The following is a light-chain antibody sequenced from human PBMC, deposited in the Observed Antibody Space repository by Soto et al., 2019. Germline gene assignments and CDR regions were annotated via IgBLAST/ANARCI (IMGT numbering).Light chain of an antibody. Sequence: DIQMTQSPSTLSASVGDRVTITCRASHSISSWLAWYQQKPGKAPKVLIYDASSLESGVPSRFSGSGSGTEFTLTISSLQPDDFAPYYCQQYNSYRYTFGQGTKLAIK. V-gene: IGKV1-5*01. CDR2: DAS. J-gene: IGKJ2*01. CDR1: HSISSW. CDR3: QQYNSYRYT.